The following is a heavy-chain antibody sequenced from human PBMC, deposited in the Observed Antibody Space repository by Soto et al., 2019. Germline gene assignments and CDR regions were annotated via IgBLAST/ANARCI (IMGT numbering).Heavy chain of an antibody. CDR1: GGTFSSYA. J-gene: IGHJ6*02. Sequence: SVKVSCKASGGTFSSYAISWVRQAPGQGLEWMGGIIPIFGTANYAQKFQGRVTITADESTSTAYMELSSLRSEDTAVYCCARGNCSSTSCWGYYYGMDVWGQGTTVTVS. V-gene: IGHV1-69*13. D-gene: IGHD2-2*01. CDR2: IIPIFGTA. CDR3: ARGNCSSTSCWGYYYGMDV.